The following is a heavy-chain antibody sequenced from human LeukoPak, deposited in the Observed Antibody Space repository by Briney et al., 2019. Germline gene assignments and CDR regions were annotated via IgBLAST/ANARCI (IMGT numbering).Heavy chain of an antibody. CDR2: ISAYNGNT. CDR3: ASVPLYDSSGYLAY. D-gene: IGHD3-22*01. V-gene: IGHV1-18*01. J-gene: IGHJ4*02. CDR1: GGTFSSYA. Sequence: ASVKVSCKASGGTFSSYAISWVRQAPGQGLEWMGWISAYNGNTNYAQKLQGRVTMTTDTSTSTAYMELRSLRSDDTAVYYCASVPLYDSSGYLAYWGQGTLVTVSS.